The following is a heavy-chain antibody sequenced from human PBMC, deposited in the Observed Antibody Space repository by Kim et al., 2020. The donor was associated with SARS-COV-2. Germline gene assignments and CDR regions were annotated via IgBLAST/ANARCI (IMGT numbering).Heavy chain of an antibody. D-gene: IGHD3-10*01. CDR3: VKDADATVRAARLTYYYGMDV. V-gene: IGHV3-64D*06. J-gene: IGHJ6*02. Sequence: GGSLRLSCSASGFTFSSYAMHWVRQAPGKGLEYVSAISTNGGSTYYADSVKGRFTISRDNSKNTLYLQMSSLRAEDTAVYYCVKDADATVRAARLTYYYGMDVWGQGTTVTVSS. CDR2: ISTNGGST. CDR1: GFTFSSYA.